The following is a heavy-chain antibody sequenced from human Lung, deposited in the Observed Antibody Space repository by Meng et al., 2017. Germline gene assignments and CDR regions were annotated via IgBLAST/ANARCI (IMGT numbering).Heavy chain of an antibody. CDR3: ARGPTTMVHDFDY. V-gene: IGHV4-34*01. D-gene: IGHD3-10*01. CDR1: GGSFSYYY. Sequence: QVPLAQVGSGLLKPSVTLSLTCVVPGGSFSYYYWSWIRQPPGKGLEWIGEINQSGSTNYNPSLESRATISVDTSQNNLSLKLSSVTAADSAVYYCARGPTTMVHDFDYWGQGTLVTVSS. J-gene: IGHJ4*02. CDR2: INQSGST.